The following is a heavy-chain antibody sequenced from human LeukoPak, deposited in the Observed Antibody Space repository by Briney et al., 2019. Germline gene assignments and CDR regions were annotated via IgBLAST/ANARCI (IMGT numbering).Heavy chain of an antibody. V-gene: IGHV3-15*01. CDR3: TTSNNWNDFDY. Sequence: AGGSLRLSCAASGFTFSNAWMSWVRQAPGKGLEWVGRIKSKTDGGTTDYAAPVKGRFTISRDDSKNTLYLQMNSLKTEATAVYYCTTSNNWNDFDYWGQGTLVTVSS. D-gene: IGHD1-20*01. CDR2: IKSKTDGGTT. CDR1: GFTFSNAW. J-gene: IGHJ4*02.